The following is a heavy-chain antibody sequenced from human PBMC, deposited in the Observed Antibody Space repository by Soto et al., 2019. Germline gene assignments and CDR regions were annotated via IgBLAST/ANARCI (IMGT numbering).Heavy chain of an antibody. D-gene: IGHD3-22*01. CDR3: ARDNPVVTDSYYFDS. CDR1: GGTFSSYA. CDR2: IIPIFGTA. Sequence: QVQLVQSGAEVKKPGSSVKVSCKASGGTFSSYAISWVRQAPGQGLEWMGGIIPIFGTANYAQKFQGRVTIXADXSXNTAYMALSSLRSEDTAVYYCARDNPVVTDSYYFDSWGQGTLVTVSS. J-gene: IGHJ4*02. V-gene: IGHV1-69*12.